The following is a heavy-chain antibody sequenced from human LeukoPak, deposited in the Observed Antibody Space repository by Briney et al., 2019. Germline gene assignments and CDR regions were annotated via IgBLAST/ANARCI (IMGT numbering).Heavy chain of an antibody. CDR3: TTVAMIVVVITFDI. D-gene: IGHD3-22*01. J-gene: IGHJ3*02. Sequence: GGSLRLSCAASGFTFSNAWMGWVRQAPGKGLEWVGRIKSKTDGGTTDYAAPVKGRFTISRDDSKNTLYLQMNSLKTEDTAVYYCTTVAMIVVVITFDIWGQGTMVTVSS. CDR2: IKSKTDGGTT. V-gene: IGHV3-15*01. CDR1: GFTFSNAW.